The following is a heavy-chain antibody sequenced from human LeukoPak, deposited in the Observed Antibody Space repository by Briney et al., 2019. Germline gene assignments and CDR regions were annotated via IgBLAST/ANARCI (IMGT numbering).Heavy chain of an antibody. CDR1: GFPFNTYA. Sequence: GGSLRLSCSASGFPFNTYAIHWVRQAPGKGLEYVAGISSNGDNTDFADSAKGRFTISRDNSKSTLFLQMNSLRDEDTAVYYCARDTPARGWFDYWGQGTLVTVSS. CDR3: ARDTPARGWFDY. J-gene: IGHJ4*02. D-gene: IGHD6-6*01. CDR2: ISSNGDNT. V-gene: IGHV3-64*04.